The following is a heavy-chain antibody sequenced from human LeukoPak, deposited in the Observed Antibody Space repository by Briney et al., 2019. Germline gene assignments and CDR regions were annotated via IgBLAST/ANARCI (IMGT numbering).Heavy chain of an antibody. J-gene: IGHJ5*02. CDR3: ARGMVRGEFDP. D-gene: IGHD3-10*01. Sequence: SGTLSLTCAVSGGSISSDNWWSWIRQHPGKGLEWIGYIYYSGSTYYNPSLKSRVTISVDTSKNQFSLKLSSVTAADTAVYYCARGMVRGEFDPWGQGTLVTVSS. CDR1: GGSISSDNW. V-gene: IGHV4-31*11. CDR2: IYYSGST.